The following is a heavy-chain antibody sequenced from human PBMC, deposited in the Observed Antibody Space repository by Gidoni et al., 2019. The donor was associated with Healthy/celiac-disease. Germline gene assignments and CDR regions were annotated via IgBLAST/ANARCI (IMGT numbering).Heavy chain of an antibody. V-gene: IGHV4-34*01. J-gene: IGHJ4*02. CDR2: INHSGST. CDR3: ARFLRAVDY. CDR1: GGSFSGYY. Sequence: QVQLQQWGAGLLKLSETLSLTCAVYGGSFSGYYWSWIRQPPGKGLEWIGEINHSGSTNYNPSLKRRVTISVDTSKNQFSLKLSSVTAADTAVYYCARFLRAVDYWGQGTLVTVSS.